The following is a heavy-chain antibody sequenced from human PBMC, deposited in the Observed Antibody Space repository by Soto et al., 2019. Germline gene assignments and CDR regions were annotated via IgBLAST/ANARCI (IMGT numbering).Heavy chain of an antibody. J-gene: IGHJ5*02. D-gene: IGHD4-4*01. Sequence: SETLSLTCAVYGGSFSGYYWSWIRQPPGKGLEWIGEINHSGSTNYNPSLKSRVTISVDTSKNQFSLKLSSVTAADTAVYYCARGSNYSNYFWFDPWGQGTLVTVSS. CDR1: GGSFSGYY. CDR2: INHSGST. CDR3: ARGSNYSNYFWFDP. V-gene: IGHV4-34*01.